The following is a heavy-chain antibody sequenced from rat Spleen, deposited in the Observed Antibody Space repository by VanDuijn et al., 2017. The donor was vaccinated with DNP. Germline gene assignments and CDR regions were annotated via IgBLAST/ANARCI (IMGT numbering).Heavy chain of an antibody. D-gene: IGHD4-2*01. CDR1: GYSITSTY. Sequence: DVHLQESGPGLVKPAQSLSLTCSVTGYSITSTYWAWIRKFPGNKMEWMGYISYSGGTSYHPSLKSRISITRDTSKNQFFLQLNSVTTEDTATYYCASGGAGIWFAYWGQGTLVTVSS. CDR3: ASGGAGIWFAY. CDR2: ISYSGGT. J-gene: IGHJ3*01. V-gene: IGHV3-1*01.